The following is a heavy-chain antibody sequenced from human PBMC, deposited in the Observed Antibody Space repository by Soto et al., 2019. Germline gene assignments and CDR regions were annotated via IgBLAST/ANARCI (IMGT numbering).Heavy chain of an antibody. CDR3: AGGRFGVGYCSGGSCDSTDY. Sequence: QVQLVQSGAEVKKPGSSVKVSCKASGGTFSSYAISWVRQAPGQGLEWMGGIIPIFGTANYAQKFQGRVTITADESTSTASMERSSLRYEETAVSYCAGGRFGVGYCSGGSCDSTDYWGQGTLVTVSS. CDR2: IIPIFGTA. D-gene: IGHD2-15*01. V-gene: IGHV1-69*12. CDR1: GGTFSSYA. J-gene: IGHJ4*02.